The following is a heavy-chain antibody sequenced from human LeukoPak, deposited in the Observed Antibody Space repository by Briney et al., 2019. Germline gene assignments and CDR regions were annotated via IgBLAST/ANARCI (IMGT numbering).Heavy chain of an antibody. V-gene: IGHV3-53*01. CDR1: GFTVSSNY. D-gene: IGHD2-2*01. CDR2: IYSGGST. Sequence: GGSLRLSCAASGFTVSSNYMSWVRQAPGKGLEWVSVIYSGGSTYYADSVKGRFTISRDNSKNTLYLQMNSLRAEDTAVYYCARALYCNSTSCPAFDYWGQGTLVTVSS. CDR3: ARALYCNSTSCPAFDY. J-gene: IGHJ4*02.